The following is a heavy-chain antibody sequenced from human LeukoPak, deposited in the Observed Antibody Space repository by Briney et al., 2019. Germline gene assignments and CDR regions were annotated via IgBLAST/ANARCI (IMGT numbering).Heavy chain of an antibody. CDR3: ATMPYVWGSYRIGWNQSRYYMDG. Sequence: SETLSLTCAVYGGSFSGYYWSWIRQPPGKGLEWIGDINHSGRTNYNPSLKSRVTISVDTSKNQFSLKLSSVTAADTAVYYCATMPYVWGSYRIGWNQSRYYMDGWGKGTTVTVSS. V-gene: IGHV4-34*01. D-gene: IGHD3-16*02. CDR1: GGSFSGYY. CDR2: INHSGRT. J-gene: IGHJ6*03.